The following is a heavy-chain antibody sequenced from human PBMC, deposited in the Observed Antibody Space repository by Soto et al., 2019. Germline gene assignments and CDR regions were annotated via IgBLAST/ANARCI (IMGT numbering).Heavy chain of an antibody. V-gene: IGHV4-39*01. Sequence: QLQLQESGPGLVKPSETLSLTCTVSGGSISSSSYYWGWIRQPPGKGLEWIGSIYYSGSTYYNPSLKSRVTISVDTSKNQFSLKLSSVTAADTAVYYCARAYYDYVWGSYRNFDYWGQGTLVTVSS. J-gene: IGHJ4*02. D-gene: IGHD3-16*02. CDR3: ARAYYDYVWGSYRNFDY. CDR2: IYYSGST. CDR1: GGSISSSSYY.